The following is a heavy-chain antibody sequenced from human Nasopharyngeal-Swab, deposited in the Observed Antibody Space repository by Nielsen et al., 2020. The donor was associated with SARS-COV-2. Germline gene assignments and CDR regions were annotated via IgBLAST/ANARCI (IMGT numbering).Heavy chain of an antibody. CDR3: ARDRYLIPSAAGKDY. CDR2: INPSGGST. Sequence: ASVNVSCKASGYTFTSYYMHWVRQAPGQGLEWMGIINPSGGSTSYAQKFQGRVTMTRDTSTSTVYMELSSLRSEDTAVYYCARDRYLIPSAAGKDYWGQGTLVTVSS. J-gene: IGHJ4*02. V-gene: IGHV1-46*01. D-gene: IGHD6-13*01. CDR1: GYTFTSYY.